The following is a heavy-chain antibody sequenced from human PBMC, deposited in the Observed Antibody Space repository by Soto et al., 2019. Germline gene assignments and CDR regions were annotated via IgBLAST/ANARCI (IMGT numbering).Heavy chain of an antibody. Sequence: GGSLRLSCAASGFTFSSYGMHWVRQAPGKGLEWVAVISYDGSNKYYADSVKGRFTISRDNSKNTLYLQMNSLRAEDTAVYYCAREGSSSWFRTSDYWGQGTLVTVSS. CDR1: GFTFSSYG. CDR2: ISYDGSNK. D-gene: IGHD6-13*01. J-gene: IGHJ4*02. V-gene: IGHV3-30*03. CDR3: AREGSSSWFRTSDY.